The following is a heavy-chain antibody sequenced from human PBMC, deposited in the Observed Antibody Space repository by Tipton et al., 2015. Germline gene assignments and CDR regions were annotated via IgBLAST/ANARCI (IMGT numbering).Heavy chain of an antibody. CDR2: INPNTGDT. CDR1: GYTFTGYY. D-gene: IGHD3-22*01. V-gene: IGHV1-2*04. CDR3: ARVNVYYDSSGYLAF. J-gene: IGHJ4*02. Sequence: QLVQSGAEVKKPGASVKVSCQASGYTFTGYYIHWVRQAPGQGLEWMGWINPNTGDTNSAQKFQGWVTMTRDTSISTAYMELSRLRSDDTAMYYCARVNVYYDSSGYLAFWGQGTLVTVSS.